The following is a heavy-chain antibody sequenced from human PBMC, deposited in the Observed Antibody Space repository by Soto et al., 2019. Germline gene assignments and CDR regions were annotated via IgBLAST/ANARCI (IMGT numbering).Heavy chain of an antibody. CDR3: ARYSPPIDY. CDR2: ISSSSSTI. J-gene: IGHJ4*02. Sequence: EVQLVESGGGLVQPGGSLRLSCAASGFTFSSYSMNWVRQAPGKGLEWVSYISSSSSTIYYADSVKGRFTISRDNAKNSLYLQRNSLRAEDTAVYYCARYSPPIDYWGQGTLVTVS. V-gene: IGHV3-48*01. D-gene: IGHD2-21*01. CDR1: GFTFSSYS.